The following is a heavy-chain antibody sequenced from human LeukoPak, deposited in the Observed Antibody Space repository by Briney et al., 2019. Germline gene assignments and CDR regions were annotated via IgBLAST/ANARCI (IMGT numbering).Heavy chain of an antibody. J-gene: IGHJ3*02. CDR1: GFTFSSYG. CDR2: IRYDGSNK. V-gene: IGHV3-30*02. D-gene: IGHD1-26*01. CDR3: AKDGQWELLQGAFDI. Sequence: GGSLRLSCAASGFTFSSYGVHWVRQAPGKGLEWVAFIRYDGSNKYYADSVKGRFTISRDNSKNTLYLQMNSLRAEDTAVYYCAKDGQWELLQGAFDIWGQGTMVTVSS.